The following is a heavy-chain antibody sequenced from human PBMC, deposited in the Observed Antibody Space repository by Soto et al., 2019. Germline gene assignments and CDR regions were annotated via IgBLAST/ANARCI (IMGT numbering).Heavy chain of an antibody. V-gene: IGHV1-18*04. CDR2: ISAYNGNT. CDR1: GYTFTSYG. D-gene: IGHD1-1*01. CDR3: VRQSTRMAFEHYGLDV. Sequence: QVQLVQSGAEVKKPGASVKVSCKASGYTFTSYGISWVRQAPGQGLEWMGWISAYNGNTKDAQKFKGIVTMSTDTSTSTGYMELRSLRSDDTAVYYCVRQSTRMAFEHYGLDVWGQGTTVTVSS. J-gene: IGHJ6*02.